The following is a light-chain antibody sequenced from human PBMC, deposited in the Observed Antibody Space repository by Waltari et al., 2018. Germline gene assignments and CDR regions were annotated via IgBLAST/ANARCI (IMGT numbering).Light chain of an antibody. CDR3: MQATQWPYT. V-gene: IGKV2-30*01. J-gene: IGKJ2*01. Sequence: DVVMTQSPLSLPVTLGQPASISCRSSQSLVGSDGNTNLKWIHQRPGQSPRRLIYWVCNRDSGVPDRFSGSGSGTDFTLKITRVEAEDVGVYYCMQATQWPYTFGQGTKLEIK. CDR2: WVC. CDR1: QSLVGSDGNTN.